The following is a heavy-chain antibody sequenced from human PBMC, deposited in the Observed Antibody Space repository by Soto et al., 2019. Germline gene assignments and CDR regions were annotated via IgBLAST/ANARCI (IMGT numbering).Heavy chain of an antibody. Sequence: EVQLVESGGGLVQPGGSLRLSCAASGFTFSSYAMHWVRQAPGKGLEYVSAISSNGGSTYYANSVKGRFTISRDNSKNTLYLHMGSLRAEDMAVYYCARARGERRSYYFDYWGQGTLVTVSS. CDR2: ISSNGGST. J-gene: IGHJ4*02. D-gene: IGHD1-1*01. CDR1: GFTFSSYA. V-gene: IGHV3-64*01. CDR3: ARARGERRSYYFDY.